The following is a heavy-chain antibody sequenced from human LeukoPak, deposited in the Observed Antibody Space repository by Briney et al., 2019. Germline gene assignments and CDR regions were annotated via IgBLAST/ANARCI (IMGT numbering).Heavy chain of an antibody. CDR3: ARDFWSGYRKSYYYYYMDV. V-gene: IGHV1-69*01. CDR2: IIPIFGTA. D-gene: IGHD3-3*01. J-gene: IGHJ6*03. Sequence: SXKVSCKASGGTFSSYAISWVRQAPGQGLEWMGGIIPIFGTANYAQKFQGRVTITADESTRTAYMELRRLRYEDTAVYYCARDFWSGYRKSYYYYYMDVWGKGTTVTVSS. CDR1: GGTFSSYA.